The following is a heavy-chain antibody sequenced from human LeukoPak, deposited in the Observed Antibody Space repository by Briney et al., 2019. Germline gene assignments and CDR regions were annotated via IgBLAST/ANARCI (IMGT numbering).Heavy chain of an antibody. D-gene: IGHD3-16*01. CDR2: IDTAGDT. Sequence: GALRLSCAASGFTLRDYDMHWVRQVTGKGLEWVSAIDTAGDTYFPGSVQGRFTISRENAKNSFYLQMNSLRAGDTAVYYCSRRGAGYDDAFDIWGLGTMVTVSS. CDR3: SRRGAGYDDAFDI. V-gene: IGHV3-13*01. J-gene: IGHJ3*02. CDR1: GFTLRDYD.